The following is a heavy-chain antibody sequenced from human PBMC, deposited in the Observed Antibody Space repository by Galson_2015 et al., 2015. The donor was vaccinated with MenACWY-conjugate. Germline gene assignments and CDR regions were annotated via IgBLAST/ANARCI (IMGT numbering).Heavy chain of an antibody. CDR3: ARGANIYFYMMDV. CDR2: ITGTSTYI. Sequence: SLRLSCAASGFSFSTSAMTWARQAPGKGLEWVSSITGTSTYIHYADSVKGRFTISRDNAQKSVYLQMNSLRAEDTAVYFCARGANIYFYMMDVWGKGTTVTVSS. V-gene: IGHV3-21*01. D-gene: IGHD2/OR15-2a*01. J-gene: IGHJ6*04. CDR1: GFSFSTSA.